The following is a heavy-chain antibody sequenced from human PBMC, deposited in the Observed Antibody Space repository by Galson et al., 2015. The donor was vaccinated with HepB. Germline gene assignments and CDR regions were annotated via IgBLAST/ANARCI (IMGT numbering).Heavy chain of an antibody. CDR2: IYYSGST. J-gene: IGHJ4*02. V-gene: IGHV4-39*07. D-gene: IGHD3-16*01. CDR3: ASVARGTGEFDY. CDR1: GGSISSSSYY. Sequence: ETLSLTCTVSGGSISSSSYYWGWIRQPPGKGLEWIGSIYYSGSTYYNPSLKSRVTISVDTSKNQFSLKLSSVTAADTAVYYCASVARGTGEFDYWGQGTLVTVSS.